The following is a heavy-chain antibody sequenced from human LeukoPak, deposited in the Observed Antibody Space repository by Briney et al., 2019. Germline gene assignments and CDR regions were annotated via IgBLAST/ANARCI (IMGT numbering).Heavy chain of an antibody. J-gene: IGHJ6*03. CDR3: ARDGLYSSGWSNSYYYYYYMDV. Sequence: ASVKVSCKASGYTFTSYYMHWVRQAPGQGLEWMGIINPSGGSTSYAQKFQGRVTMTRDTSTSTVYTELSSLRSEDTAVYYCARDGLYSSGWSNSYYYYYYMDVWGKGTTVTVSS. V-gene: IGHV1-46*01. CDR2: INPSGGST. CDR1: GYTFTSYY. D-gene: IGHD6-19*01.